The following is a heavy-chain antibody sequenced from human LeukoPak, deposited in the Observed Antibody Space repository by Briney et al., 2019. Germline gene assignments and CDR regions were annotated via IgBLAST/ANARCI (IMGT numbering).Heavy chain of an antibody. V-gene: IGHV4-31*03. CDR3: ARDRLATSPRGWFDP. D-gene: IGHD2-2*01. Sequence: SETLSLTCNVPGGSITSDGYSWTWIRQHPATGLEWLGYIYHGGTSYYNPSLKGRLSMSMDTSRNQFSLKLTSVTAADTAVYFCARDRLATSPRGWFDPWGQGTLVTVSS. J-gene: IGHJ5*02. CDR1: GGSITSDGYS. CDR2: IYHGGTS.